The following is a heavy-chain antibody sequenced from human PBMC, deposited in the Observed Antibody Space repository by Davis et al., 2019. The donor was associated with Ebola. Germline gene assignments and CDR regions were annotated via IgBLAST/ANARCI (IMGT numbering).Heavy chain of an antibody. Sequence: GGSLRLSCAASGFTFSSYAMHWVRQAPGQGLEWMGWISAYNGNTNYAQKLQGRVTMTTDTSTSTAYMELRSLRSDDTAVYYCARYYDFWSGIPTAYYFDYWGQGTLVTVSS. J-gene: IGHJ4*02. CDR2: ISAYNGNT. CDR1: GFTFSSYA. CDR3: ARYYDFWSGIPTAYYFDY. D-gene: IGHD3-3*01. V-gene: IGHV1-18*01.